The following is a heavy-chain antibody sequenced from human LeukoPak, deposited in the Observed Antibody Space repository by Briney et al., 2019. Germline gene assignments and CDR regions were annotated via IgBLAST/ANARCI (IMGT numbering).Heavy chain of an antibody. CDR3: VQGGHFDF. CDR1: GFSFSIFW. J-gene: IGHJ4*02. CDR2: INEVGSES. V-gene: IGHV3-7*01. D-gene: IGHD3-16*01. Sequence: GGSLRLSCAASGFSFSIFWMTWGRQAPGKRPEGVANINEVGSESYYVDSVRGRFTISRDNGKNLLFLEMNSLRADDTAVYFCVQGGHFDFWGQGAPVTVSS.